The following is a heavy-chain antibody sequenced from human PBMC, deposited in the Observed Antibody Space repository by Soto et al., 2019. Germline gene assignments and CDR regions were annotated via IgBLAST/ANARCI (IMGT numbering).Heavy chain of an antibody. J-gene: IGHJ6*02. D-gene: IGHD6-13*01. Sequence: EVQLVESGGGLIQPGGSLRLSCAASGFTVSSTYMTWVRQAPGKGLEWVSVIYGGLTTSYADSVKGRFTISRDNSKNTLFLQMNSLRAEDTAVYYCARDRIEAAGTPRFNYYSGMDVWGQGTTVTVSS. V-gene: IGHV3-53*01. CDR2: IYGGLTT. CDR1: GFTVSSTY. CDR3: ARDRIEAAGTPRFNYYSGMDV.